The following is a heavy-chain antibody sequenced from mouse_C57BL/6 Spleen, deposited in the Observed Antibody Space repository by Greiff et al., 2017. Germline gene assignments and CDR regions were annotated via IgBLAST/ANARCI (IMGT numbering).Heavy chain of an antibody. J-gene: IGHJ2*01. V-gene: IGHV1-54*01. CDR3: ARGKQMDY. CDR2: FNPGSGGT. Sequence: QVQLQRSGAELVRPGTSVKVSCKASGYAFTNYLIEWVTQRPGQGLEWIGVFNPGSGGTHYNGKFKGKTKQTADKASSTAYMQRSSLRSEDSGVYFVARGKQMDYWGQGTTLTVSS. CDR1: GYAFTNYL.